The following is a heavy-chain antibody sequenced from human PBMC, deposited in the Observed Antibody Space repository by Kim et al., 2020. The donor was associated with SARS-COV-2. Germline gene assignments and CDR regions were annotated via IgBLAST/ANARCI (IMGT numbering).Heavy chain of an antibody. CDR1: GFTFSSYG. Sequence: GGSLRLSCAASGFTFSSYGMHWVRQAPGKGLEWVAVIWYDGSNKYYADSVKGRFTISRDNSKNTLYLQMNSLRAEDTAVYYCARGAILNLGDDAFDIWGQGTMVTVSS. J-gene: IGHJ3*02. D-gene: IGHD3-16*01. V-gene: IGHV3-33*01. CDR2: IWYDGSNK. CDR3: ARGAILNLGDDAFDI.